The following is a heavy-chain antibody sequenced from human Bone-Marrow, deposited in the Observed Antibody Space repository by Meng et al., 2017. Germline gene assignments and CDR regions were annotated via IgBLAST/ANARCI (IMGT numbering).Heavy chain of an antibody. V-gene: IGHV3-30*04. CDR1: GFTFSSYA. D-gene: IGHD6-19*01. CDR3: ARGYAVAGRPFDY. CDR2: ISYDGSNK. Sequence: GESLKISCAASGFTFSSYAMHWVRQAPGKGLEWVAVISYDGSNKYYADSVKGRFTISRDNAKNSLYLQMNSLRAEDTALYYCARGYAVAGRPFDYWGQGTLVTVSS. J-gene: IGHJ4*02.